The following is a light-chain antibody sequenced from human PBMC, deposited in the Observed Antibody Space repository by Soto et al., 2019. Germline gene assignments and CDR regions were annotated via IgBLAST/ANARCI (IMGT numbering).Light chain of an antibody. J-gene: IGKJ1*01. V-gene: IGKV3-15*01. CDR3: RQYNVWPRT. CDR1: QSVSND. CDR2: GAS. Sequence: EIVMTQSPGTLSVSPGERATLSCRASQSVSNDLAWIQQKPGQPPRLLIYGASTRATGIPARFTGSGFGTDFTPTISSLQPEDFAVYSCRQYNVWPRTFGQGTKVEIK.